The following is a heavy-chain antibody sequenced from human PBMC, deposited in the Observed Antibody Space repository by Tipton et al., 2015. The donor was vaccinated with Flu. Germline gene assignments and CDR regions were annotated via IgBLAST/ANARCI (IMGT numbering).Heavy chain of an antibody. J-gene: IGHJ6*02. CDR2: ISSSSSYI. Sequence: SLRLSCAASGFTFSSYSMNWVRQAPGKGLEWVSSISSSSSYIYYADSVKGRFTISRDNAKNSLYLQMNSLRAEDTAVYYCAREDGYTWGDGMDVWGQGTTVTVSS. CDR3: AREDGYTWGDGMDV. CDR1: GFTFSSYS. V-gene: IGHV3-21*01. D-gene: IGHD5-24*01.